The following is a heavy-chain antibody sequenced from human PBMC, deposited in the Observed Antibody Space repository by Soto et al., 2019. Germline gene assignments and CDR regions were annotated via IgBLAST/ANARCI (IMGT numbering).Heavy chain of an antibody. CDR1: GGSISSGDYY. CDR3: AREGRLAAAGRFDY. CDR2: IYYSGST. J-gene: IGHJ4*02. D-gene: IGHD6-13*01. V-gene: IGHV4-31*03. Sequence: NPSETLSLTCTVSGGSISSGDYYWSWIRQVPKKGLEWIGYIYYSGSTYYNPSLRSRVAMSVDTSKNQFSLKLSSVTAADTAIYYCAREGRLAAAGRFDYWGQGTLVTVSS.